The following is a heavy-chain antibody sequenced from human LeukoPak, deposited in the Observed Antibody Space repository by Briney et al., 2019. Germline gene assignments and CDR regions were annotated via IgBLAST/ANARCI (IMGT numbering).Heavy chain of an antibody. V-gene: IGHV3-21*01. Sequence: PGGSLSLSCAASGFTFSSYSMNWVRQAPGKGLEGVSSISSSSSFIYYADSLKGRYTISRDNAKNSLYLQTNSLRAEDTAVYYCARAMPDMITFGGVFDAFDIWGQGTMVTVSS. D-gene: IGHD3-16*01. CDR3: ARAMPDMITFGGVFDAFDI. J-gene: IGHJ3*02. CDR2: ISSSSSFI. CDR1: GFTFSSYS.